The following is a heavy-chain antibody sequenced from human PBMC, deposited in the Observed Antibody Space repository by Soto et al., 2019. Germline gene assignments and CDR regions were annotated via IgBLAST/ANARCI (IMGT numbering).Heavy chain of an antibody. V-gene: IGHV2-5*02. D-gene: IGHD1-26*01. CDR3: AHGLSASYQVYNWFDP. Sequence: QITLKESGPTLVKPTQTLTLTCTFSGFSLSTSGVGVGWIRQPPGKALEWLALIYWDDDKRYSPSLKSRLTIPQDTSKNQVVLTMTNMDPVDTATYYCAHGLSASYQVYNWFDPWGQGTLVTVSS. CDR2: IYWDDDK. CDR1: GFSLSTSGVG. J-gene: IGHJ5*02.